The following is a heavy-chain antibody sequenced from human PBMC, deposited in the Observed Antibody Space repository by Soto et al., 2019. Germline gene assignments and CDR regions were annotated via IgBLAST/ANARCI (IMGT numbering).Heavy chain of an antibody. Sequence: HPVGSLRLSCGGSGFTFRGYWMHWVRQSPGKGLVWVSRINSDGTTTAYADSVKGRFTISRDNSKNTLFLQMTSLRADDTAVYYCTHCRGESCHGGYFGMDVWGQGTTVTVSS. CDR3: THCRGESCHGGYFGMDV. J-gene: IGHJ6*02. CDR2: INSDGTTT. V-gene: IGHV3-74*01. D-gene: IGHD2-15*01. CDR1: GFTFRGYW.